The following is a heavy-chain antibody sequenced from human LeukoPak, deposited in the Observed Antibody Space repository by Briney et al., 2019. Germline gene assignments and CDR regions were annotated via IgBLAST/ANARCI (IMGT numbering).Heavy chain of an antibody. D-gene: IGHD2-2*01. Sequence: GGSLRLSCAASGFTFSSYAMSWVRQAPGKGLEWVSAISGSGGSTYYADSVKGRLTIPRDNSKNTLYLQMNSLRAEDTAVYYCAKGGVRRIVVVPAAPFDYWGQGTLVTVSS. CDR3: AKGGVRRIVVVPAAPFDY. CDR2: ISGSGGST. CDR1: GFTFSSYA. J-gene: IGHJ4*02. V-gene: IGHV3-23*01.